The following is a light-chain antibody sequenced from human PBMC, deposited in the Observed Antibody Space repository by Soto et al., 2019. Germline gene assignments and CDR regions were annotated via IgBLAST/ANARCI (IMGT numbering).Light chain of an antibody. Sequence: QSALTQPASVSGTPGQSITISCTGTSSDVGGHNYVSWYQQHPGKVPKLTIYEVSNRPSGISNRFSGSKSGNRASLTISGLQAEDEADYYCSSYTVSSTLVFGGGTKLTVL. CDR1: SSDVGGHNY. J-gene: IGLJ2*01. CDR2: EVS. V-gene: IGLV2-14*01. CDR3: SSYTVSSTLV.